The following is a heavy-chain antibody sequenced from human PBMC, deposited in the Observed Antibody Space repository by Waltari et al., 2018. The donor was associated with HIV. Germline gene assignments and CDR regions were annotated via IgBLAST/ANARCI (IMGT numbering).Heavy chain of an antibody. CDR1: GFKFDAYA. CDR3: AKVAMTTVTSYAIDI. D-gene: IGHD4-17*01. Sequence: EVRLVESGGGLVQPGGSLRVSCAASGFKFDAYAMRWVRQVPGKGLGCVSGISWNSETLGYADSVKGRFTISRDNARNSLSLQMNSLRDEDTALYYCAKVAMTTVTSYAIDIWGQGTMVTVSS. V-gene: IGHV3-9*01. J-gene: IGHJ3*02. CDR2: ISWNSETL.